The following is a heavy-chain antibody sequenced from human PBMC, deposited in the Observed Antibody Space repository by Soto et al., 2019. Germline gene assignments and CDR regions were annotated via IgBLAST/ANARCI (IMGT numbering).Heavy chain of an antibody. CDR2: MFYVGST. D-gene: IGHD2-2*01. CDR1: GGSISSGDYY. CDR3: ARVVRFCSSPSCRGRNWFDP. V-gene: IGHV4-30-4*01. Sequence: QVQLQESGPGLVEPAQTLSLTCSVFGGSISSGDYYWMWIRQPPGKGLEWIGYMFYVGSTYYNLSLKSLVLISMNTSKNQSCLNLNSVTAADTAVYHCARVVRFCSSPSCRGRNWFDPWGQGTLVTVTS. J-gene: IGHJ5*02.